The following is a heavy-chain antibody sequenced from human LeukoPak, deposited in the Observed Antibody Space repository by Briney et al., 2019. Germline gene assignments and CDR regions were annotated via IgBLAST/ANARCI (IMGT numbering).Heavy chain of an antibody. CDR1: GFTVSSNY. CDR2: IYTGGST. V-gene: IGHV3-53*01. CDR3: ARDSYGGY. D-gene: IGHD2-21*01. J-gene: IGHJ4*02. Sequence: GGSLRLSCAASGFTVSSNYMSWVRQAPGKGLEWVSVIYTGGSTYYADSVKGRFTISRDNSKNTPYLQMNSLRVDDTAMYYCARDSYGGYWGQGTLVTVSS.